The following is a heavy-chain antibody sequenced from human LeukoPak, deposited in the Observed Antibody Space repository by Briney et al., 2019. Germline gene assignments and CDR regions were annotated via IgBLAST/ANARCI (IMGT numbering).Heavy chain of an antibody. CDR1: GGSFSGYY. D-gene: IGHD6-13*01. V-gene: IGHV4-34*01. Sequence: SETLSLTCAVYGGSFSGYYWSWIRQPPGKGLEWIGEINHSGSTNYNPSLKSRVTISVDTSKNQFSLKLSSVTAADTAVYYCARVYRHTPIAAAGSHFDYWGQGTLVTVSS. J-gene: IGHJ4*02. CDR2: INHSGST. CDR3: ARVYRHTPIAAAGSHFDY.